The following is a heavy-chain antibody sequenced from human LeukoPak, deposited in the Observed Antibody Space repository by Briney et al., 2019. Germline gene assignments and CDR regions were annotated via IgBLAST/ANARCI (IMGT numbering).Heavy chain of an antibody. Sequence: GGSLRLSCAASGFTFSTYSMNWVRQAPGKGLEWVSSISSGSDHIYYADSVKGRFTISRDNAKNSLCLQMDSLRAEDTAVFFCARNDYASSSGYDFWGQGTLVTVSS. CDR3: ARNDYASSSGYDF. D-gene: IGHD6-6*01. J-gene: IGHJ4*02. V-gene: IGHV3-21*01. CDR2: ISSGSDHI. CDR1: GFTFSTYS.